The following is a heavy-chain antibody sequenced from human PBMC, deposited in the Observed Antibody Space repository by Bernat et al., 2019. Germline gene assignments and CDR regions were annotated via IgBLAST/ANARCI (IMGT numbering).Heavy chain of an antibody. CDR1: GFSPSTSGMC. Sequence: QVTLRESGPALVKPTQTLTLTCTFSGFSPSTSGMCVSWIRQPPGKALEWLARIDWDDDKYYSTSLKTRLTISKDTSKNQVVLTMTNMDPVDTATYYCARMEYSSSRRHFDYWGQGTLVTVSS. V-gene: IGHV2-70*15. CDR2: IDWDDDK. J-gene: IGHJ4*02. CDR3: ARMEYSSSRRHFDY. D-gene: IGHD6-6*01.